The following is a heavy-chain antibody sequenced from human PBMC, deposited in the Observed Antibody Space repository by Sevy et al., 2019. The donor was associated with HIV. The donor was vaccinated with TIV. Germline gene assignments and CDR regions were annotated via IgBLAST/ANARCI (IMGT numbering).Heavy chain of an antibody. V-gene: IGHV3-15*01. CDR3: TTFLYYYDSSGYSIDAFDI. Sequence: GGSLRLSCAAYGFTFSNAWMSWVRQAPGKGLEWVGRIKSKTDGGTTDYAAPVKGRFTISRDDSKNTLYLQMNSLKTEDTAVYYCTTFLYYYDSSGYSIDAFDIWGQGTMVTVSS. J-gene: IGHJ3*02. CDR2: IKSKTDGGTT. D-gene: IGHD3-22*01. CDR1: GFTFSNAW.